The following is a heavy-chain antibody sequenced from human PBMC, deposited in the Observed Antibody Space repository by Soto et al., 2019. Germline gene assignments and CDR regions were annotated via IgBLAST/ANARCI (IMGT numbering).Heavy chain of an antibody. CDR3: TRGSSGWFRRQGDH. V-gene: IGHV4-59*01. CDR2: IYYNGNT. J-gene: IGHJ4*02. Sequence: QVQLRESGPGLVKPSETLSLTCTVSGGSITSFYWSWVRQPPGKGLEWIGYIYYNGNTNYNPSLKSRVTISVDTSKNQFTLNLGSVTASDTAGYYCTRGSSGWFRRQGDHGGQGTVVPASS. CDR1: GGSITSFY. D-gene: IGHD6-19*01.